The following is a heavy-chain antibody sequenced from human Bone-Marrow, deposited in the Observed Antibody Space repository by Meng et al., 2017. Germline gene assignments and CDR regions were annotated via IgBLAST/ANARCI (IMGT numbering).Heavy chain of an antibody. CDR1: EFTFSSYS. CDR3: ARGYYGSGSVGY. Sequence: GESLKISCAASEFTFSSYSMNWVRQAPGKGLEWVSSISSSSSYIYYADSVKGRFTISRDNAKNSLYLQMNSLRAEDTAVYYCARGYYGSGSVGYWGQGTLVTVSS. V-gene: IGHV3-21*01. D-gene: IGHD3-10*01. J-gene: IGHJ4*02. CDR2: ISSSSSYI.